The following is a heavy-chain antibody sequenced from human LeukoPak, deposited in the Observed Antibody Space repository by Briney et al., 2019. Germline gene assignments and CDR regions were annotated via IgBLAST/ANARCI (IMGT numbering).Heavy chain of an antibody. Sequence: PGGSLRLSCAASGFTFSSYAMSWVRQAPGKGLEWVSAISGSGDSTYYADSVKGRFTISRDNSKNTLYLQMNSLRAEDTAVYYCASSGYDYYYYGMDVWGQGTTVTVSS. CDR2: ISGSGDST. CDR3: ASSGYDYYYYGMDV. D-gene: IGHD5-12*01. CDR1: GFTFSSYA. V-gene: IGHV3-23*01. J-gene: IGHJ6*02.